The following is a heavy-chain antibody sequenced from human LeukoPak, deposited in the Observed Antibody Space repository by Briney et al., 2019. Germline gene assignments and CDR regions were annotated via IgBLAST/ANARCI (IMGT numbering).Heavy chain of an antibody. CDR1: GFTFSSYA. CDR2: ISGSGGST. J-gene: IGHJ4*02. D-gene: IGHD6-13*01. CDR3: AKEGGQVAAAAYYFDY. V-gene: IGHV3-23*01. Sequence: QPGGSLRLSCAASGFTFSSYAMSWVRQAPGKGLEWVSAISGSGGSTYYADSVKGRFTISRDNSKNTLYLQMNSLRAEDTAVYYCAKEGGQVAAAAYYFDYWGQGTLVTVSS.